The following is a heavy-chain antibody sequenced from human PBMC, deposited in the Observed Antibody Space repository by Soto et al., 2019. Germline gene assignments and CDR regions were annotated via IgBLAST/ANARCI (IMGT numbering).Heavy chain of an antibody. CDR2: IYYSGST. J-gene: IGHJ5*02. Sequence: QVQLQESGPGLVKPSETLSLTCTVSGGSISSYYWSWIRQPPGKGLEWIGCIYYSGSTNYNPSLKRRLPISVDPSKNQFSLKLSPVTAADTAVYYCARLDYGDYVPWFDPWGQGTLVTVSS. CDR3: ARLDYGDYVPWFDP. CDR1: GGSISSYY. D-gene: IGHD4-17*01. V-gene: IGHV4-59*08.